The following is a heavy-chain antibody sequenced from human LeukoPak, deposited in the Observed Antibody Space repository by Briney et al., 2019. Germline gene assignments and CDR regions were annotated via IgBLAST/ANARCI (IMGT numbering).Heavy chain of an antibody. Sequence: GGSLRLSCAASGFTFTSYAMSWVRQAPGKGLEWVSSISSSSSYIYYADSVKGRFTISRDNAKNSLYLQMNSLRAEDTAVYYCARGMAYSSSFFDYWGQGTLVTVSS. CDR1: GFTFTSYA. V-gene: IGHV3-21*01. CDR2: ISSSSSYI. J-gene: IGHJ4*02. D-gene: IGHD6-13*01. CDR3: ARGMAYSSSFFDY.